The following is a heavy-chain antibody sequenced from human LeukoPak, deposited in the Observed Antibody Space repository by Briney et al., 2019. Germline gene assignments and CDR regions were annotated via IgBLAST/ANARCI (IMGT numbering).Heavy chain of an antibody. V-gene: IGHV3-21*04. J-gene: IGHJ4*02. CDR1: GFTFSSYS. D-gene: IGHD6-19*01. CDR2: ISSSSSSYI. CDR3: AKDMRSSLAVAGTIDY. Sequence: GGSLRLSCAASGFTFSSYSMNWVRQAPGKGLEWVSSISSSSSSYIYYADSVKGRFTLSRDNSKNSLYLQMNSLRTEDTALYYCAKDMRSSLAVAGTIDYWGQGTLVTVSS.